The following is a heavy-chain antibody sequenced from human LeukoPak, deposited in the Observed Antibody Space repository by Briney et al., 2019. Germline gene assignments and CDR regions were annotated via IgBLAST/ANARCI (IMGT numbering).Heavy chain of an antibody. CDR1: GFTFSNYA. J-gene: IGHJ4*02. CDR2: ITDNGRNT. Sequence: GGSLRLSCVASGFTFSNYAVRWVRQAPGKGLEYVSSITDNGRNTYYANSVKGRFTISRDNYKNTLYLQMGSLRADDMAVYYCARARDGYDPFDYWGQGTLVTVSS. V-gene: IGHV3-64*01. D-gene: IGHD5-24*01. CDR3: ARARDGYDPFDY.